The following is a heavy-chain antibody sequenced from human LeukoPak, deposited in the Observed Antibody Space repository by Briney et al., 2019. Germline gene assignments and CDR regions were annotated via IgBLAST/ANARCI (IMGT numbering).Heavy chain of an antibody. CDR1: GDSASSNSAA. CDR2: TYYRSKWYN. D-gene: IGHD3-22*01. Sequence: SQTLSLTCAISGDSASSNSAAWNWIRQSPSRGLEWLGRTYYRSKWYNDYAVSVKSRITINPDTSKNQFSLQLNSVTPEDTAVYYCARDPDYYDSSGYHPLDYWGQGTLVTVS. V-gene: IGHV6-1*01. J-gene: IGHJ4*02. CDR3: ARDPDYYDSSGYHPLDY.